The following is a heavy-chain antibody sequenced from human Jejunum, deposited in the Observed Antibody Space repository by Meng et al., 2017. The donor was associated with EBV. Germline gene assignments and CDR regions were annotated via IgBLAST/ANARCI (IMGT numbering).Heavy chain of an antibody. J-gene: IGHJ4*02. CDR2: IDTDGSTT. D-gene: IGHD3/OR15-3a*01. Sequence: EGELVELGGGLVQPGGSLRLSCAASGFTFSNSWMHWLRQAPGKGLVWVSHIDTDGSTTNYAGSVKGRFTISRDNAKNTLSLQMNSLRVEDTAVYYCVRGGLGPWYWGQGTLVTVSS. CDR1: GFTFSNSW. CDR3: VRGGLGPWY. V-gene: IGHV3-74*01.